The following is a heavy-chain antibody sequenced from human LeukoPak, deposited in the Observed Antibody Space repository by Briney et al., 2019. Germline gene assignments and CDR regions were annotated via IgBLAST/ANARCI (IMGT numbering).Heavy chain of an antibody. V-gene: IGHV5-51*01. D-gene: IGHD2-2*01. J-gene: IGHJ3*02. CDR3: ARPYCSSTSCYEEENAFDI. Sequence: GESLKISCKGSRYSFTDFWIGWVRQMPGKGLEWMGIIYPGDSDTRYSPSFQGQVTISADKSISTAYLQWSSLKASDTAMYYCARPYCSSTSCYEEENAFDIWGQGTMVTVSS. CDR1: RYSFTDFW. CDR2: IYPGDSDT.